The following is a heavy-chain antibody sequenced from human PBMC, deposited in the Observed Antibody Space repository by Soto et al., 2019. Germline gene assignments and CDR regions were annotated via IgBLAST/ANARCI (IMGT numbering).Heavy chain of an antibody. V-gene: IGHV4-34*01. CDR1: GGSINSYY. CDR3: ARVPMVRGVSRWFDP. J-gene: IGHJ5*02. D-gene: IGHD3-10*01. Sequence: PSETLSLTCTVSGGSINSYYWSWIRQPPGKGLEWIGEINHSGSTNYNPSLKSRVTISVDTSKNQFSLKLSSVTAADTAVYYCARVPMVRGVSRWFDPWGPGTLVTVSS. CDR2: INHSGST.